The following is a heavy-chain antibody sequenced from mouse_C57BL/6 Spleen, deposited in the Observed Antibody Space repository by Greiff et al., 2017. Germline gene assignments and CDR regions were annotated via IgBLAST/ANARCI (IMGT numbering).Heavy chain of an antibody. D-gene: IGHD1-1*01. Sequence: EVKLMESGPELVKPGASVKIPCKASGYTFTDYNMDWVKQSHGKSLEWIGDINPNNGGTIYNQKFKGKATLTVDKSSSTAYMELRSLTSEDTAVYYCARPTVAHWYFDVWGTGTTVTVSS. V-gene: IGHV1-18*01. CDR1: GYTFTDYN. J-gene: IGHJ1*03. CDR3: ARPTVAHWYFDV. CDR2: INPNNGGT.